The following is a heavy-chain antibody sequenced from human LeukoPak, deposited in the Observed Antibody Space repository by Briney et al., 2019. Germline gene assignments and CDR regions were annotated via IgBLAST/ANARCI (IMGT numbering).Heavy chain of an antibody. Sequence: SETLSLTCTVSGGSINSDNYFWSWIRQPAGKGLEWIGRIYTSGTTNYNPSLKSRVTISVDTSKNQFSLNLSSVTAADTAVYYCARGTVTTQGHHWFDPWGQGTLVTVSS. J-gene: IGHJ5*02. D-gene: IGHD4-11*01. CDR2: IYTSGTT. V-gene: IGHV4-61*02. CDR1: GGSINSDNYF. CDR3: ARGTVTTQGHHWFDP.